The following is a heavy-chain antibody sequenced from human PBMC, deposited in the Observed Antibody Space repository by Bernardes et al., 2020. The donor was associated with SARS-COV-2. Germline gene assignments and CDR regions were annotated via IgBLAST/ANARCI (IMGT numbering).Heavy chain of an antibody. J-gene: IGHJ3*02. V-gene: IGHV3-23*01. Sequence: GGSLRLSCAASGFTFTNYVMVWVRQAPGKGLEWVSSTSATGATTYYADSVKGRFTISRDNAKNSLYLQMNSLRAEDTAVYYCARDRGIYTNSPDPFDIWGQGTMVTVSS. CDR1: GFTFTNYV. CDR2: TSATGATT. D-gene: IGHD5-12*01. CDR3: ARDRGIYTNSPDPFDI.